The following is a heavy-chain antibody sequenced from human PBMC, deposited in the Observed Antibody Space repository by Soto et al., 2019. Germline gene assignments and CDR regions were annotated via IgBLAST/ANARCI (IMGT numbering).Heavy chain of an antibody. CDR2: ISYDGSNK. J-gene: IGHJ4*02. CDR1: GLTFSSYA. CDR3: SRVGAAPLKRIAVAGPLDY. D-gene: IGHD6-19*01. V-gene: IGHV3-30-3*01. Sequence: GGSLRLSCPASGLTFSSYAMHWVRQAPGKGLEWVAVISYDGSNKYYADSVKGRFTISRDNSKNTLYLQMNSLRAEDTAVYYGSRVGAAPLKRIAVAGPLDYWGQGT.